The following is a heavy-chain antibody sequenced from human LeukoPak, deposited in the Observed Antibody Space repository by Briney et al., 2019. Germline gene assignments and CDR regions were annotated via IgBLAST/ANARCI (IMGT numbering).Heavy chain of an antibody. CDR1: GYTFTGYY. CDR2: INPNSGGT. D-gene: IGHD3-9*01. J-gene: IGHJ6*03. CDR3: ARDSEAPRYFDWLTPRGYYYMDV. Sequence: ASVKVSCKASGYTFTGYYMHWVRQAPGQGLEWMGRINPNSGGTNYAQKFQGRVTMTRDTSISTAYMELSRLGSDDTAVYYCARDSEAPRYFDWLTPRGYYYMDVWGKGTTVTVSS. V-gene: IGHV1-2*06.